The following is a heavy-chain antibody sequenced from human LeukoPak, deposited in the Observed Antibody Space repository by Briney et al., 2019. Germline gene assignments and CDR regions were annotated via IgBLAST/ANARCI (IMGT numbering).Heavy chain of an antibody. D-gene: IGHD7-27*01. Sequence: PSETLSLTCTVSGYSISSGYYWGWIRQPPGKGLEWIGSIYHSGSTYYKPSLKSRLIISVDTSKNQFSLKLSSVTAADTAVYYCGRGERLGIDYWGQGTLVTVSS. CDR3: GRGERLGIDY. CDR1: GYSISSGYY. CDR2: IYHSGST. J-gene: IGHJ4*02. V-gene: IGHV4-38-2*02.